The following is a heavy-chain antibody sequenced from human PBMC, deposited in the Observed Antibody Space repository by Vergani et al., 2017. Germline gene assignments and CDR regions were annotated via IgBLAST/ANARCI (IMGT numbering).Heavy chain of an antibody. CDR3: AKVGRSEVAGTFGAFDI. V-gene: IGHV3-23*01. Sequence: EVQLLESGGDLVQPGGSLRLSCAASGFTFIMHAMSWVRQAPGKGLEWVSTLSASDRRTHYADSVKGRFTISRDNSKNTLFLHMNSLRPEVTAVYYCAKVGRSEVAGTFGAFDIWVQGTMVTVSS. CDR2: LSASDRRT. D-gene: IGHD6-19*01. CDR1: GFTFIMHA. J-gene: IGHJ3*02.